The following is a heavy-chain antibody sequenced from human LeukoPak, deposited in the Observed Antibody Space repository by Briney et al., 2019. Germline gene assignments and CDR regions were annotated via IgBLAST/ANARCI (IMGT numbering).Heavy chain of an antibody. V-gene: IGHV3-53*01. D-gene: IGHD3-10*01. CDR3: ARVSYGSGSYLDY. J-gene: IGHJ4*02. CDR1: GFTVSSNY. CDR2: IYSGGST. Sequence: GGSLRLSCAASGFTVSSNYMSWVRQAPGKGLEWVSVIYSGGSTYYADSVKGRFTISRDNSENTLYLQMNSLRAEDTAVYYCARVSYGSGSYLDYWGQGTLVTVSS.